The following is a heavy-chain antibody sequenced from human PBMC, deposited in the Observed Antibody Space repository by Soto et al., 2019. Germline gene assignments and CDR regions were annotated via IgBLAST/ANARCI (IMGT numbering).Heavy chain of an antibody. CDR2: ISKSDYT. CDR1: GFAFNNYG. V-gene: IGHV3-21*01. CDR3: AREDSIIIPAVSDF. D-gene: IGHD2-2*01. J-gene: IGHJ4*02. Sequence: GSPRLSCTVSGFAFNNYGINWVRQAPGKGLEWVSSISKSDYTYYSDSVKGRFTISRDNAKNSVSLQMNTLRVEDTAVYYCAREDSIIIPAVSDFWGQGTLVTVSS.